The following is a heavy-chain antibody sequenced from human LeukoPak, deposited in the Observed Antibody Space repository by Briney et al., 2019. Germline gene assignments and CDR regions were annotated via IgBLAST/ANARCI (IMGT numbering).Heavy chain of an antibody. CDR3: ARRGYSYGYVDYYYGMDV. D-gene: IGHD5-18*01. J-gene: IGHJ6*02. CDR2: IYYSGST. Sequence: SETLSLTCTVSGGSISSGGYYWSWIRQHPGKGLEWIGYIYYSGSTYYNPSLKSRVTISVDTSKNQFSLKLSSVTAADTAVYYCARRGYSYGYVDYYYGMDVWGQGTTVTVSS. V-gene: IGHV4-31*03. CDR1: GGSISSGGYY.